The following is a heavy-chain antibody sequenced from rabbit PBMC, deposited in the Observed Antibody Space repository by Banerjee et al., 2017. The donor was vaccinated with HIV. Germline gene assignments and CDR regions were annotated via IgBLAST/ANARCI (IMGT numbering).Heavy chain of an antibody. V-gene: IGHV1S47*01. J-gene: IGHJ4*01. D-gene: IGHD6-1*01. CDR3: ARYYTGYGAYGYAFNL. CDR1: GFDFSHYG. CDR2: IGGGDGST. Sequence: QQQLEESGGGLVKPGGTLTLTCKASGFDFSHYGISWVRQVLGKGLEWIACIGGGDGSTYYASWVNGRFTVSRSTSLHTVTLQMTSLTAADTATYFCARYYTGYGAYGYAFNLWGPGTLVTVS.